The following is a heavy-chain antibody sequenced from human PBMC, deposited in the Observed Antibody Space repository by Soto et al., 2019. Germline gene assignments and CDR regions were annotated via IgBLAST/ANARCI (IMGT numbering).Heavy chain of an antibody. D-gene: IGHD6-13*01. CDR2: INSDGSST. J-gene: IGHJ4*01. CDR3: ARGLPFIAAALNS. V-gene: IGHV3-74*01. Sequence: PGGSLRLSCAASGFTFSSYWMHWVRQAPGKGLVWVSRINSDGSSTSYADSVKGRFTISRDNAKNTLYLQMNSLRAEDTAVYYYARGLPFIAAALNSWGQGTLVTASS. CDR1: GFTFSSYW.